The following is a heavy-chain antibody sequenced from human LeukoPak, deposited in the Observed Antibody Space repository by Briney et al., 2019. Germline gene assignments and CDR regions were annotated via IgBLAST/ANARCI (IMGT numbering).Heavy chain of an antibody. CDR2: INHSRST. CDR1: GGSISSSSYY. V-gene: IGHV4-39*01. Sequence: SETLSLTCTVSGGSISSSSYYWSWIRQPPGKGLEWIGEINHSRSTNYNPSLKSRVTISVDTSKNQFSLKLSSVTAADTAVYYCARHPDRSYYDYRGQGTLVTVSS. J-gene: IGHJ4*02. CDR3: ARHPDRSYYDY.